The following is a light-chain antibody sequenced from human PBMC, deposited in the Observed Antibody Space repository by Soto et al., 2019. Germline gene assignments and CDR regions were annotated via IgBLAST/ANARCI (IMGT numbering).Light chain of an antibody. CDR3: QLRSNWIT. CDR2: HAS. Sequence: EIVLTQSPATLSLSPGERATLSCRASQSVSSYLAWYQQKPGQAPRLLIYHASNRATGIPARFSGSGSGTDFTLTISSLEPEDFAVYYCQLRSNWITCGHGTRLEIK. J-gene: IGKJ5*01. CDR1: QSVSSY. V-gene: IGKV3-11*01.